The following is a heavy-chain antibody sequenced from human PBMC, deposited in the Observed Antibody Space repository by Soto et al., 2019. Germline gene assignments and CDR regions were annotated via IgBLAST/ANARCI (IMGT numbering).Heavy chain of an antibody. CDR2: MKQDGSEK. CDR3: ARSARTTVTTGDAFDI. Sequence: GGSMRLSCGAPGFTFSRSVMSWVRQAHGKGLEWVANMKQDGSEKYYVDSVKGRFTISRDNAKNSLYLQMNSLRAEDTAVYYCARSARTTVTTGDAFDIWGQGTMVSVSS. J-gene: IGHJ3*02. D-gene: IGHD4-17*01. CDR1: GFTFSRSV. V-gene: IGHV3-7*01.